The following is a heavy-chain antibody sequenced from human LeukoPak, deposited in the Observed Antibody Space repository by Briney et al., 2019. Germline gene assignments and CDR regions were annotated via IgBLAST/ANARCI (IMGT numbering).Heavy chain of an antibody. CDR1: GFIFSNYA. D-gene: IGHD4-23*01. CDR2: ISSSTNTI. CDR3: ARGGYGANDDAFDI. J-gene: IGHJ3*02. Sequence: GGSLRLSCAASGFIFSNYAMSWVRQAPGKGLEWVSYISSSTNTIYYADSVKGRFTIFRDNAKNSLFLQMNSLRDEDTAVYYCARGGYGANDDAFDIWGQGTMVTVSS. V-gene: IGHV3-48*02.